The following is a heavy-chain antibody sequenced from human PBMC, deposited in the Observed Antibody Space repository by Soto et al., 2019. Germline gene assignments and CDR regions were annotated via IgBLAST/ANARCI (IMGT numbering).Heavy chain of an antibody. CDR3: AKDTYYHDTTGYYVFDY. CDR1: EFTFSSYG. D-gene: IGHD3-22*01. J-gene: IGHJ4*02. CDR2: ISYDGSKK. Sequence: QVQLVESGGGVVQPGRSLTLSCAASEFTFSSYGIHWVRQAPGKGLEWVAVISYDGSKKQYADSVKGRFTISRDNSXNXPHLQMNSLRAEDTAVYYCAKDTYYHDTTGYYVFDYWGQGTLVTVSS. V-gene: IGHV3-30*18.